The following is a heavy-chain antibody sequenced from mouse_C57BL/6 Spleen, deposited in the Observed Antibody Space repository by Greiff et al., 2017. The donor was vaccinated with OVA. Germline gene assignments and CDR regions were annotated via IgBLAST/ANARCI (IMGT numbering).Heavy chain of an antibody. V-gene: IGHV1-69*01. Sequence: QVQLQQPGAELVMPGASVKLSCKASGYTFTSYWMHWVKQRPGQGLEWIGEIDPSDSYTNYNQKFKGKSTVTVDKSSSTAYMQLSSLTSEDSAVYYWARSLYYYGSRHFDYWGQGTTLTVSS. CDR1: GYTFTSYW. J-gene: IGHJ2*01. CDR2: IDPSDSYT. D-gene: IGHD1-1*01. CDR3: ARSLYYYGSRHFDY.